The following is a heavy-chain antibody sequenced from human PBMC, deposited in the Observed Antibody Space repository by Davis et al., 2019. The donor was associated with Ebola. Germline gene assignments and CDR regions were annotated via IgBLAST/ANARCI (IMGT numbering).Heavy chain of an antibody. CDR3: AKGGYGPNYDAFDI. CDR1: GFTFSDYY. D-gene: IGHD1-7*01. Sequence: GESLKISCAASGFTFSDYYMSWIRQAPGKGLEWVSYISSSGSTIYYADSVKGRFTISRDNSKNTLYLQMNSLRAEDTAVYYCAKGGYGPNYDAFDIWGQGTMVTVSS. V-gene: IGHV3-11*04. J-gene: IGHJ3*02. CDR2: ISSSGSTI.